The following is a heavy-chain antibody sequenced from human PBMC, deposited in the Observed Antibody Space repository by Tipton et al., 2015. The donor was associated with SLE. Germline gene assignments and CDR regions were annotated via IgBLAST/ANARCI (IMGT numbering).Heavy chain of an antibody. CDR3: ARDEDSSGWFDS. CDR1: GHSISSGYY. D-gene: IGHD6-19*01. J-gene: IGHJ5*01. V-gene: IGHV4-38-2*02. Sequence: TLSLTCTVSGHSISSGYYWSWIRQAPGRGLEWIGSIYYSGTTHSNPSLKSRVTISLDTSKNQFSLKLRSVTAADTAVYYCARDEDSSGWFDSWGPGTLVTVSS. CDR2: IYYSGTT.